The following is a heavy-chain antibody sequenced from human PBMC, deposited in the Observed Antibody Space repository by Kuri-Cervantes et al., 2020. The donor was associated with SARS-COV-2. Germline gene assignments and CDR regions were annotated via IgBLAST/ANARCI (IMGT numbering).Heavy chain of an antibody. CDR2: INDKSNYI. CDR1: GFTFSTHS. CDR3: ATFPGVAVPGDY. J-gene: IGHJ4*02. Sequence: GGSLRLSCAASGFTFSTHSMNWIRQAPGKGLEWVSSINDKSNYIYYADSVKGRFTISRDNTRSSLYLQMSSLRAEDTAVYYCATFPGVAVPGDYWGQGTLVTVSS. D-gene: IGHD2-21*02. V-gene: IGHV3-21*01.